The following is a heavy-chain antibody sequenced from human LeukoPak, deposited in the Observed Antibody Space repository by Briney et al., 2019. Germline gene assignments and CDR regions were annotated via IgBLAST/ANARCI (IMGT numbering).Heavy chain of an antibody. D-gene: IGHD2-15*01. CDR2: INAGNGNT. J-gene: IGHJ4*02. V-gene: IGHV1-3*01. Sequence: GASVKVSCKASGYTFTSYAMHWVRQAPGQRLEWMGWINAGNGNTKYSQKFQGRVTITRDTSASTAYMELSSLRSEDTAVYYCARLRRPYCSGGSCYSPFDYWGQGTLVTVSS. CDR1: GYTFTSYA. CDR3: ARLRRPYCSGGSCYSPFDY.